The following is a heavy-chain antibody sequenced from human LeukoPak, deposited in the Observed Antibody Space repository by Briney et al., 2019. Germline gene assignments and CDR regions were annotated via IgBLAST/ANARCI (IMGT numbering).Heavy chain of an antibody. CDR3: AKDRSSGPHYYYGMDV. V-gene: IGHV3-48*03. J-gene: IGHJ6*02. Sequence: PGGSLRLSCVASGFTFSSYEMNWVRQAPGKGLEWVSYIGSSGSTIYYADSVKGRFTISRDNAKKSLYLQMNSLRAEDTAVYYCAKDRSSGPHYYYGMDVWGQGTTVIVSS. CDR1: GFTFSSYE. CDR2: IGSSGSTI. D-gene: IGHD6-25*01.